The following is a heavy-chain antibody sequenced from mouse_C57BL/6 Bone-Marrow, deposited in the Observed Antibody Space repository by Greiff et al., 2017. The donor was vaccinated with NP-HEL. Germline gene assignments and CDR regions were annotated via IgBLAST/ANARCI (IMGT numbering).Heavy chain of an antibody. Sequence: VKLVESGAELARPGASVKLSCKASGYTFTSYGISWVKQRSGQGLEWIGEIYPRRGNTYYNEKFKGKATLTADKSSSTAYMELRSLTSEDSAVYFCAISRLRRGYAMDYWGQGTSVTVSS. J-gene: IGHJ4*01. D-gene: IGHD2-4*01. CDR3: AISRLRRGYAMDY. CDR2: IYPRRGNT. V-gene: IGHV1-81*01. CDR1: GYTFTSYG.